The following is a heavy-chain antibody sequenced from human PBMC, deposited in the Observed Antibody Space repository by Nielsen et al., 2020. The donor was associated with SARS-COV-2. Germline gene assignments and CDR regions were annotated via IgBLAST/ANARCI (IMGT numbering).Heavy chain of an antibody. CDR2: ISSSSSYI. Sequence: GESLKISCAASGFTFSSYSMNWVRQAPAKGLEWVSSISSSSSYIYYADSVKGRFTISRDNAKNSLYLQMNSLRAEDTAVYYCARVVEGWYFDLWGRGTLVTVSS. J-gene: IGHJ2*01. D-gene: IGHD1-26*01. V-gene: IGHV3-21*04. CDR3: ARVVEGWYFDL. CDR1: GFTFSSYS.